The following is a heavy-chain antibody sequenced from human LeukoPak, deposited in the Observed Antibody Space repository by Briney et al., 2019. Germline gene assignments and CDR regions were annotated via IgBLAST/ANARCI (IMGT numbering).Heavy chain of an antibody. Sequence: PGGSLRLSCAASGFTFDDYGMSWVRQAPGKGLEWVSGINWNGGSTDYADSVKGRFTISRDNAKNSLYLQMNSLRAEDTAVYYCAKSATIILRYFDWFDYWGQGTLVTVSS. CDR1: GFTFDDYG. CDR2: INWNGGST. D-gene: IGHD3-9*01. V-gene: IGHV3-20*04. CDR3: AKSATIILRYFDWFDY. J-gene: IGHJ5*01.